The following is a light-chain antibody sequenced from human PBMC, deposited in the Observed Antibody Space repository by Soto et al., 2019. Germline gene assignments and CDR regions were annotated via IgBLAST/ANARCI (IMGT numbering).Light chain of an antibody. J-gene: IGKJ1*01. Sequence: DIQMTQSPSTLSASVGYRVTITCRASQSIGTWLAWYQQKPGKAPKVLIYDASSLKSGVPSRFSGSGSGTEFTLTISSLQPDDFATYYCQQYDSYSWTFGQGTKVDI. CDR2: DAS. CDR1: QSIGTW. CDR3: QQYDSYSWT. V-gene: IGKV1-5*01.